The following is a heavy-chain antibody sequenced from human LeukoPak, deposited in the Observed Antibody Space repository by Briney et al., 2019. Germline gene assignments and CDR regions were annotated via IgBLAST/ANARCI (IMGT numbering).Heavy chain of an antibody. D-gene: IGHD2-2*01. CDR3: ARGKYQLLPYGMDV. CDR2: IKQDGSEK. Sequence: GGSLRLSCAASGFTFSSYWMSWVRQAPGKGLEWVANIKQDGSEKYYVDSVKGRFTISRDNAKNSLYLQMNSLRAEDTAVYYCARGKYQLLPYGMDVWGQGTTVTVSS. CDR1: GFTFSSYW. J-gene: IGHJ6*02. V-gene: IGHV3-7*04.